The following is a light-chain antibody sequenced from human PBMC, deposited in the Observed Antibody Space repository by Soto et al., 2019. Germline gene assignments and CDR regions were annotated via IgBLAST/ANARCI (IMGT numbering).Light chain of an antibody. CDR3: SSYRSSSAYVV. J-gene: IGLJ2*01. CDR1: GSDIGGYNY. V-gene: IGLV2-14*03. Sequence: QSALTQPASVSGSTGQSITISCTGTGSDIGGYNYVSWYQQHPGKVPKLMIYDVNNRPSGVSNRFSGSKSGNTASLTISGLQAEDEADYYCSSYRSSSAYVVFGGGTKLTVL. CDR2: DVN.